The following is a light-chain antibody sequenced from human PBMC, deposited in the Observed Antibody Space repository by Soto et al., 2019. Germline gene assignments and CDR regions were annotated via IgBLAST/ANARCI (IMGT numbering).Light chain of an antibody. CDR2: KAS. V-gene: IGKV1-5*03. CDR3: QQYNDNWT. Sequence: DIQMTQSPSTLSASVGDRVTITCRASQSISSWLAWHQQKPGKAPRLLIYKASNLESGVPSRFSGSGSGTEFPVTITSLQPDDSATYYCQQYNDNWTFGQGTKVEIK. CDR1: QSISSW. J-gene: IGKJ1*01.